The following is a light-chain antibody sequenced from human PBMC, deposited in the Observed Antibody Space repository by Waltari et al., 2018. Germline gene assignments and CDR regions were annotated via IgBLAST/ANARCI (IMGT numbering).Light chain of an antibody. CDR2: KAS. J-gene: IGKJ4*01. V-gene: IGKV1-5*03. CDR1: QSITSW. CDR3: QQGNDFPLT. Sequence: DIQMTQSPSTLSASVGDRVTITCRASQSITSWLAWYQQKPGKAPKLLIYKASSLESGVPARFSGSGSGTEFTLTISSLQPDDFATYYCQQGNDFPLTFGGGTKVEI.